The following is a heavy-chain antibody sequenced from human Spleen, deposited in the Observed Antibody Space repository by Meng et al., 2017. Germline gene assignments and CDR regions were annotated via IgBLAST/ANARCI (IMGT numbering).Heavy chain of an antibody. V-gene: IGHV4-31*03. D-gene: IGHD3-10*01. CDR3: ARANLVRGIIDT. CDR1: GASISSVGYY. Sequence: QLPPHGSGPWWMSPSPPLSPTCTVSGASISSVGYYWSCIRQYPGKGLEWIGYIYHSGSTYYNPSLKSRVSISLAMSENQFSLKLTSVTAADTAVFYCARANLVRGIIDTWGQGTLVTVSS. CDR2: IYHSGST. J-gene: IGHJ5*02.